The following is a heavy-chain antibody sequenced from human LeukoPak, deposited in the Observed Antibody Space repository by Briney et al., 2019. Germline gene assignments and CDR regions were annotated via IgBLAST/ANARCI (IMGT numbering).Heavy chain of an antibody. CDR2: ISCDGGTQ. D-gene: IGHD3-22*01. CDR1: GFTFNNYG. CDR3: ARAGYYDSSGYYAEYFQH. J-gene: IGHJ1*01. V-gene: IGHV3-30*03. Sequence: GGSLRLSCAASGFTFNNYGMQWVRQTPDKGLEWVTVISCDGGTQYYADSVKGRFTVSRDDSKNTLFLQMNSLRAEDTAVYYCARAGYYDSSGYYAEYFQHWGQGTLVTVSS.